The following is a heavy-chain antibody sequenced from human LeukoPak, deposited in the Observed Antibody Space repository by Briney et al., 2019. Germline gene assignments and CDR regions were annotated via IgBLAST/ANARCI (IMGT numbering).Heavy chain of an antibody. CDR2: ISAYNGNT. V-gene: IGHV1-18*01. CDR3: ARVWGSDSSGYYPDY. D-gene: IGHD3-22*01. CDR1: GYTFTSYG. J-gene: IGHJ4*02. Sequence: GASVKVSCKASGYTFTSYGISWVRQAPGRGLEWMGWISAYNGNTNYAQKLQGRVTMTTDTSTSTAYMELRSLISDDTAVYYCARVWGSDSSGYYPDYWGQGTLVTVSS.